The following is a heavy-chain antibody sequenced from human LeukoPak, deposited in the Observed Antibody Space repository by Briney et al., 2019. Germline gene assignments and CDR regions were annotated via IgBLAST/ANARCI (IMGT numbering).Heavy chain of an antibody. CDR2: INHSGST. J-gene: IGHJ5*01. Sequence: SETLSLTCAVYGGSFSGYYWSWIRQPPGKRLEWIGEINHSGSTNYNPSLKSRVTILLDTSKNQFSLNLSSVTAADTAVYYCARRPRGVIIKSWFDSWGQGTLVNVAS. CDR1: GGSFSGYY. CDR3: ARRPRGVIIKSWFDS. V-gene: IGHV4-34*01. D-gene: IGHD3-10*01.